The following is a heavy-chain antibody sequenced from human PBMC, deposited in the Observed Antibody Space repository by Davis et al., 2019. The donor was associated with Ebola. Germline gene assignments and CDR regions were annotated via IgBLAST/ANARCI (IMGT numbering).Heavy chain of an antibody. J-gene: IGHJ6*02. D-gene: IGHD3-3*01. CDR1: GASITTGYY. Sequence: MPSETLSPTFPVSGASITTGYYRRWIRQHPRTGPELIAELNHSGSSNYNPSLNSRVTISVDTSKHQFSLKLSSVTATETAVYYGARHTIFGVVIIYYYGTDVWGQGTTVTVSS. V-gene: IGHV4-34*01. CDR3: ARHTIFGVVIIYYYGTDV. CDR2: LNHSGSS.